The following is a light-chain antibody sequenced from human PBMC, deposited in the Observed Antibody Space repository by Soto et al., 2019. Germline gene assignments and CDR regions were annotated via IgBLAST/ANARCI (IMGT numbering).Light chain of an antibody. V-gene: IGLV2-14*01. CDR2: EVT. Sequence: QSALAQPSSVSGSPGQSITISCTGTSTDVGGYNYVSWYQHHSGKAHKLLIYEVTNRPSGISDRFSGSKSVNTASLTISGLQAEDESDYYCGSYSSTDTPFVFGTGTKVTV. CDR1: STDVGGYNY. J-gene: IGLJ1*01. CDR3: GSYSSTDTPFV.